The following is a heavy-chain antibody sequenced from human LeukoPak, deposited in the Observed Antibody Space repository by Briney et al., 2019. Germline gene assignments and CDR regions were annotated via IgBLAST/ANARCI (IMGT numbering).Heavy chain of an antibody. CDR1: GFTVSSNY. V-gene: IGHV3-53*01. CDR3: ARDTCSSTSCSHDY. Sequence: PGGALRLSCAASGFTVSSNYMSWVRQAPGKGLEWVSVIYSGGSTYYADSVKGRFTISRDNSKNTLYLQMNSLRAEDTAVYYCARDTCSSTSCSHDYWGQGTLVTVSS. J-gene: IGHJ4*02. D-gene: IGHD2-2*01. CDR2: IYSGGST.